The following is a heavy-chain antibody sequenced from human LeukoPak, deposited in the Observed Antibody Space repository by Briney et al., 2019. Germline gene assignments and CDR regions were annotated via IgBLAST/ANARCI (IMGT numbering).Heavy chain of an antibody. CDR2: INHSGST. D-gene: IGHD2-15*01. Sequence: PSETLSLTCAVYGGSFSGYYWSWIRQPPGKGPEWIGEINHSGSTNYNPSLKSRVTISVDTSKNQFSLKLSSVTAADTAVYCCARVLGYCSGGSCYDGNWFDPWGQGTLVTVSS. CDR3: ARVLGYCSGGSCYDGNWFDP. V-gene: IGHV4-34*01. CDR1: GGSFSGYY. J-gene: IGHJ5*02.